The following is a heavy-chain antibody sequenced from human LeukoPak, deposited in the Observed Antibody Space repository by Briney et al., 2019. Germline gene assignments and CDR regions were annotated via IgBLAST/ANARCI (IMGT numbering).Heavy chain of an antibody. J-gene: IGHJ6*02. CDR1: GYTFTSYG. Sequence: ASVKVSCKASGYTFTSYGISWVRQAPGQGLEWMGWMNPNSGNTGYAQKFQGRVTMTRNTSISTAYMELSSLRSEDTAVYYCARGIPNYYYYGMDVWGQGTTVTVSS. V-gene: IGHV1-8*02. CDR2: MNPNSGNT. CDR3: ARGIPNYYYYGMDV.